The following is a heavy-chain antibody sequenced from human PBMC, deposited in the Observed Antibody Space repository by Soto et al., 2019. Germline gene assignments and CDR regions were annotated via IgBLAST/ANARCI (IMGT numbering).Heavy chain of an antibody. CDR1: GGTFSSYT. J-gene: IGHJ6*02. D-gene: IGHD1-1*01. CDR3: ATTPSPTHVYYYYYGIDV. Sequence: QVQLVQSGAEVKKPGSSVKVSCKASGGTFSSYTISWVRQAPGQGLEWMGRIIPILGIANYPQKFQGRVTIPPDKAPSTAYMDLSSLRSEDTAVYYCATTPSPTHVYYYYYGIDVWGQGTTVTVSS. CDR2: IIPILGIA. V-gene: IGHV1-69*02.